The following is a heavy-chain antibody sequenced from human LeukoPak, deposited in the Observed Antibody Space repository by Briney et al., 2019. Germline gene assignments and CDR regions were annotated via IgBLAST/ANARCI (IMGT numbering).Heavy chain of an antibody. CDR2: IYYSGST. J-gene: IGHJ4*02. V-gene: IGHV4-59*01. CDR1: GGSISRYY. CDR3: ARAPLQYCSSTSCYTGVDH. Sequence: PSETPSLTCTVSGGSISRYYWSWIRQPPGKGLEWIGYIYYSGSTNYNPSLKSRVTISVDTSKNQFSLKLSSVTAADTAVYYCARAPLQYCSSTSCYTGVDHWGQGTLVTVSS. D-gene: IGHD2-2*02.